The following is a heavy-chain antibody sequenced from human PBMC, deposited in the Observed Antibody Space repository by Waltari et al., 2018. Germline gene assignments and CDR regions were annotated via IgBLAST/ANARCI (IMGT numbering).Heavy chain of an antibody. CDR1: GDSVTSGSYY. V-gene: IGHV4-39*01. Sequence: QLQLQESGPGLVKPSATLSLTCSVSGDSVTSGSYYWGWIRQPPRKGLEWIGIMYYRGSSYSNPSLKSRVTISVDTSKNQFSLKLSSVAAADTAVYYCARAFGSGSYAWFDSWGQGTLVTVSS. CDR3: ARAFGSGSYAWFDS. J-gene: IGHJ5*01. CDR2: MYYRGSS. D-gene: IGHD3-10*01.